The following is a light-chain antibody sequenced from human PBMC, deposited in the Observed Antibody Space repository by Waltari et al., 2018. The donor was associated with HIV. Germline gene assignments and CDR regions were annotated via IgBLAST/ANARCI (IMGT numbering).Light chain of an antibody. CDR1: SSNVGEGFD. V-gene: IGLV1-40*01. J-gene: IGLJ2*01. Sequence: QSVLTQPPSVSGAPGQRITIPSSGSSSNVGEGFDVHWYRQLPCTAPKLFIFHTPIRPSGVSDRVSASKSGTSASLAITGLRSDDEGDYYCQSYDSRLRGVIFGGGTKLTVL. CDR2: HTP. CDR3: QSYDSRLRGVI.